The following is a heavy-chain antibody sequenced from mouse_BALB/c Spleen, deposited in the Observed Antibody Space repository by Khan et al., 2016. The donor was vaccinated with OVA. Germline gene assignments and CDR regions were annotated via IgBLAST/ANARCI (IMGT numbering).Heavy chain of an antibody. CDR2: IGPGSGSA. V-gene: IGHV1S41*01. CDR1: GYTFTSYW. D-gene: IGHD1-1*01. J-gene: IGHJ4*01. CDR3: ARANYYGRVLYAMDY. Sequence: DLVEPGASVKLSCKASGYTFTSYWINWIKERPGQGLEWIGQIGPGSGSAYYNELFKVKATLTVDTSSSTVYIQLSSPSSEDSAVYFCARANYYGRVLYAMDYWGQGTSVTVSS.